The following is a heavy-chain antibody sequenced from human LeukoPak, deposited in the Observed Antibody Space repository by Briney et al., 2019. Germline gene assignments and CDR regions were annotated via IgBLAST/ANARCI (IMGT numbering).Heavy chain of an antibody. CDR3: VRDHYYSMDV. V-gene: IGHV3-30*04. CDR1: GFTFSYYA. J-gene: IGHJ6*03. Sequence: GGSLRLSCAASGFTFSYYAIHWVRQAPGKGLEWVAVISYDGSNKYYADSVKGRFIISRDNSKNTLYLQMNSLRADDTAIYYCVRDHYYSMDVWGKGTTVTISS. CDR2: ISYDGSNK.